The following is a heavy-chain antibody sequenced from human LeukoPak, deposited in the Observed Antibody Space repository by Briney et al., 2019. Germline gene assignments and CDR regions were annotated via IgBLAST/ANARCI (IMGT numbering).Heavy chain of an antibody. CDR3: ARGASNRFDY. D-gene: IGHD1-14*01. CDR1: GFILSDYY. J-gene: IGHJ4*02. CDR2: IYTDGSST. V-gene: IGHV3-74*01. Sequence: GGSLRLSCAASGFILSDYYMNWVRQAPGKGLEWVSRIYTDGSSTNYADSVKGRFTISRDNAKNTLFLQMNSLRAEDTAVYYCARGASNRFDYWGQGTLVTVSS.